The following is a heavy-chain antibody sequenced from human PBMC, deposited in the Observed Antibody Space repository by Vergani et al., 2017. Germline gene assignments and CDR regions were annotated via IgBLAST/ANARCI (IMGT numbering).Heavy chain of an antibody. CDR3: ARDLGYLGHNWFDP. Sequence: QVQLVQSGAEVKKPGASVKVSCKASGYTFTGYYMHWVRQAPGQGLEWMGWINPNSGGTNYAQKFQGRVTMSVDTSKNQFSLKLSSVTAADTAVYYCARDLGYLGHNWFDPWGQGTLVTVSS. D-gene: IGHD7-27*01. CDR1: GYTFTGYY. J-gene: IGHJ5*02. V-gene: IGHV1-2*02. CDR2: INPNSGGT.